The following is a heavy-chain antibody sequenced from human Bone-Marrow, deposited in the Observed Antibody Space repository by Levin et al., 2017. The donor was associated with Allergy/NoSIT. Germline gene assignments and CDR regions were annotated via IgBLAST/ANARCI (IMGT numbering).Heavy chain of an antibody. CDR3: ARNLLHIVVVTVRWGGDY. CDR1: GFTFSSYG. D-gene: IGHD2-21*02. CDR2: IWYDGSNK. V-gene: IGHV3-33*01. J-gene: IGHJ4*02. Sequence: GESLKISCAASGFTFSSYGMHWVRQAPGKGLEWVAVIWYDGSNKYYADSVKGRFTISRDNSKNTLYLQMNSLRAEDTAVYYCARNLLHIVVVTVRWGGDYWGQGTLVTVSS.